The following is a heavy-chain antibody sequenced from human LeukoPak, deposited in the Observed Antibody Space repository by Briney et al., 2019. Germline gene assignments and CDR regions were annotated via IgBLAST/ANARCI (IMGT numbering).Heavy chain of an antibody. CDR3: ARARTIVNWFDP. Sequence: ASVKVSCKASGYTFTSYYMHWVRQAPGQGLEWMGIINPSGGSTSYAQKFQGRVTMTRDMSTSTVYMELSSLRSEDTAVYYCARARTIVNWFDPWGQGTLVTVSS. CDR1: GYTFTSYY. J-gene: IGHJ5*02. V-gene: IGHV1-46*01. CDR2: INPSGGST. D-gene: IGHD2-15*01.